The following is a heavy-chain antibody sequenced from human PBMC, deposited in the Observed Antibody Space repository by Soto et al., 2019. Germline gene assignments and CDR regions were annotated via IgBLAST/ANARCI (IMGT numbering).Heavy chain of an antibody. D-gene: IGHD2-8*02. CDR1: GFTFTNYG. Sequence: QVQLVESGGGVVQPGRSLRLSCAASGFTFTNYGMHWVRQAPGKGLEGVAVISYDGSIKYYADSVKGRFTISRDNSKNPLSPQIISLRDEDTAIFYCSSPGGSDMGLRWGQGTLVTVSS. CDR2: ISYDGSIK. J-gene: IGHJ4*02. CDR3: SSPGGSDMGLR. V-gene: IGHV3-30-3*01.